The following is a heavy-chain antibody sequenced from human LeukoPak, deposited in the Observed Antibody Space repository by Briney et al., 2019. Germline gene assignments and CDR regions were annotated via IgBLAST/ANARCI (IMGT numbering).Heavy chain of an antibody. CDR1: GFTFSSYS. CDR2: ISSSSSTI. V-gene: IGHV3-48*01. Sequence: PGGSLRPSCAASGFTFSSYSMNWVRQAPGKGLEWVSYISSSSSTIYYADSVKGRFTISRDNAKNSLYLQMNSLRAEDTAVYYCARDQNDFWSGYYFSYYYYYMDVWGKGTTVTVSS. D-gene: IGHD3-3*01. CDR3: ARDQNDFWSGYYFSYYYYYMDV. J-gene: IGHJ6*03.